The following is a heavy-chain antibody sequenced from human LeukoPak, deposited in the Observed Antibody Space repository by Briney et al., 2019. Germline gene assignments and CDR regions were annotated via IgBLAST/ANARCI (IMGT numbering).Heavy chain of an antibody. CDR3: AKGRYFGEHYFDS. V-gene: IGHV3-21*04. D-gene: IGHD3-10*01. CDR1: GFTFSSYS. Sequence: GGSLRLSCAASGFTFSSYSMNWVRQAPGKGLEWVSSITSSSSYIYYADSMKGRFTISRDNSNNTLYLQMNSLRAEDTAVYYCAKGRYFGEHYFDSWGQGTLVTVSS. J-gene: IGHJ4*02. CDR2: ITSSSSYI.